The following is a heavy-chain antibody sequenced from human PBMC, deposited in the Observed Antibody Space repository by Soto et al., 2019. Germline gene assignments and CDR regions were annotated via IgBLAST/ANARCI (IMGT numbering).Heavy chain of an antibody. D-gene: IGHD3-22*01. CDR3: ARYDKEPYYYYGMDV. J-gene: IGHJ6*02. CDR1: GGSINNHY. V-gene: IGHV4-59*11. Sequence: SETLSLTCTVSGGSINNHYWSWIRQPPGKGLEWIGDIYYSGTTNYNPSLKGRVTISVDTSKNQFSLKLSSLTAADTAVYYCARYDKEPYYYYGMDVWGQGTTVTVSS. CDR2: IYYSGTT.